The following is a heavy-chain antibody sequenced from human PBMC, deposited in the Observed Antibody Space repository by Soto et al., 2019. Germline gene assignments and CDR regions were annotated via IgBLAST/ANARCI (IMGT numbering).Heavy chain of an antibody. CDR3: ARPLRYFDWPADI. CDR1: GFTFSSYA. V-gene: IGHV3-21*01. CDR2: ISSSSSYI. Sequence: GGSLRLSCAASGFTFSSYAMSWVRQAPGKGLEWVSSISSSSSYIYYADSVKGRFTISRDNAKNSLYLQMNSLRAEDTAVYYCARPLRYFDWPADIWGQGTMVTVSS. J-gene: IGHJ3*02. D-gene: IGHD3-9*01.